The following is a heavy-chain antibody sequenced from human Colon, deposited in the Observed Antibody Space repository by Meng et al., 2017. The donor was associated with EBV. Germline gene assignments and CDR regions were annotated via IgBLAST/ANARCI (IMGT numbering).Heavy chain of an antibody. CDR3: ARHTFSGNPGGIDS. D-gene: IGHD4-23*01. Sequence: QLQRPESGLGLVKPSETLSLTCTVSGGPISRTGTCGGWIRQPPGKGLEWIGSQCHADDTYYNPSLMGRVTISVDTSKNQVSLKLTSVTAADTSIYYCARHTFSGNPGGIDSWGQGILVTVSS. CDR2: QCHADDT. V-gene: IGHV4-39*01. J-gene: IGHJ4*02. CDR1: GGPISRTGTC.